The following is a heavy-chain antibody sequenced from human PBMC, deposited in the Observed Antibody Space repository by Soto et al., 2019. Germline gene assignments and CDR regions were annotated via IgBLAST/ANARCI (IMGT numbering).Heavy chain of an antibody. V-gene: IGHV3-23*01. D-gene: IGHD5-12*01. J-gene: IGHJ4*02. CDR3: AKDIDGYNRPVDY. Sequence: EVQLLESGGGLVQPGGSLRLSCAASGFTFSSYAMSWVRQAPGKGLEWVPAIGGSGGSTYYADSVKGRFTISRDNSKNTLYLQMNSLRAEDTAVYYCAKDIDGYNRPVDYWGQGTLVTVSS. CDR2: IGGSGGST. CDR1: GFTFSSYA.